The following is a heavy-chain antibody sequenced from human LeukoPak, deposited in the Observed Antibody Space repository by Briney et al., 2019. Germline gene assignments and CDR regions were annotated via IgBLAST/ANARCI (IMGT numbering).Heavy chain of an antibody. J-gene: IGHJ4*02. CDR1: GYTFSSYG. V-gene: IGHV1-18*01. CDR3: ARGGSRVTTINILDY. Sequence: ASVTVSCKPSGYTFSSYGISWVRPAPGQGLEWMGWIRVYNGDTNYAQKFKGRVTMTTDTSTNTAYMELRSLGSDDTAVYYCARGGSRVTTINILDYWGQGALVTVSS. CDR2: IRVYNGDT. D-gene: IGHD5-24*01.